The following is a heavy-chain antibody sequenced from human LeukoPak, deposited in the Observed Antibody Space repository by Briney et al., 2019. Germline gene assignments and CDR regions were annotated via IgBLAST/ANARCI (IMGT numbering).Heavy chain of an antibody. D-gene: IGHD5-24*01. J-gene: IGHJ4*02. V-gene: IGHV1-46*01. CDR3: ARNGGLDGYIDY. CDR2: INPSGGST. Sequence: ASVKVSCKASGYTFTSYYMHWVRQAPGQGLEWIGIINPSGGSTSYAQKFQGSVTMTRDTSTSTVYMELSSLRSEDTAVYYCARNGGLDGYIDYWGQGTLVTVSS. CDR1: GYTFTSYY.